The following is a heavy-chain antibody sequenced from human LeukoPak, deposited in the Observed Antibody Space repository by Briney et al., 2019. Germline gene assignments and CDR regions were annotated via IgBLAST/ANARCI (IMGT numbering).Heavy chain of an antibody. CDR2: ISGSGGST. CDR1: GFTLSSYA. V-gene: IGHV3-23*01. D-gene: IGHD3-10*01. CDR3: AKGGMVRGVQDY. Sequence: GGSLRLSCAASGFTLSSYAMSWVRQAPGKGLEWVSAISGSGGSTYYADSVKGRFTISRDNSKNTLCLQMNSLRAEDTAVYYCAKGGMVRGVQDYWGQGTLVTVSS. J-gene: IGHJ4*02.